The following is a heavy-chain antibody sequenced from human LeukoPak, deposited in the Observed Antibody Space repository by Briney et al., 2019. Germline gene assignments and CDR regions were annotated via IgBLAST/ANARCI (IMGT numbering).Heavy chain of an antibody. D-gene: IGHD6-19*01. CDR2: IYHSGST. CDR3: ARSGYSSGWYTSPFDY. CDR1: GVSISSSNW. J-gene: IGHJ4*02. Sequence: SETLSLTCAVSGVSISSSNWWSWVRQPPGKGLEWIGEIYHSGSTNYNPSLKSRVTISVDKSKNQFSLKLSSVTAADTAVYYCARSGYSSGWYTSPFDYWGQGTLVTVSS. V-gene: IGHV4-4*02.